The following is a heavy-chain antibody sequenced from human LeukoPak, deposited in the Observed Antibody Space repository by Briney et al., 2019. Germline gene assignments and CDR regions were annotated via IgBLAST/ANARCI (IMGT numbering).Heavy chain of an antibody. J-gene: IGHJ4*02. CDR3: ATNVGGPASD. D-gene: IGHD3-16*01. V-gene: IGHV3-13*01. CDR2: IGSSGDT. Sequence: GGSLRLSCVGSGFTFSSHDMHWVRHPPGQGPEWVSSIGSSGDTFYSASARGRFTIFRENAKNSVYLQMNSLTAGDTALYYCATNVGGPASDWGQGTLVTVSS. CDR1: GFTFSSHD.